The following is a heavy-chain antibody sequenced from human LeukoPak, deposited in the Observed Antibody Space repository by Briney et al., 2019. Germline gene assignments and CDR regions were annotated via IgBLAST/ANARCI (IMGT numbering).Heavy chain of an antibody. V-gene: IGHV3-23*01. CDR3: AKMSTMIVVVITTDY. J-gene: IGHJ4*02. CDR2: ISGSGGST. D-gene: IGHD3-22*01. CDR1: GFTFSRYG. Sequence: GGSLRLSCAASGFTFSRYGMSWVRQAPGKGLEWVSGISGSGGSTFYADSVKGRFTISRDNSKNTLYLQMNSLRAEDTAVYYCAKMSTMIVVVITTDYWGQGTLVTVSS.